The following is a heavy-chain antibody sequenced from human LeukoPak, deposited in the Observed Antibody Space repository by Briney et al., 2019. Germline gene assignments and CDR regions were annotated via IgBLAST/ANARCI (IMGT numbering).Heavy chain of an antibody. V-gene: IGHV5-51*01. J-gene: IGHJ4*02. CDR2: IHPGDSDT. Sequence: LGESLKISCKGSGYSFTSYWIGWVRQMPGKGLEWMGIIHPGDSDTRYSPSFQGQVTLSADRSISTAYLQWSGLKASDTAIYYCGRHFSGYSYFDYWGQGTLVTVSS. D-gene: IGHD5-12*01. CDR3: GRHFSGYSYFDY. CDR1: GYSFTSYW.